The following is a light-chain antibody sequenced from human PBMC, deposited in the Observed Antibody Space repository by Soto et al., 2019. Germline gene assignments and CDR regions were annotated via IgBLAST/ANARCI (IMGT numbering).Light chain of an antibody. Sequence: DIVLTQSPGTLSLSPGERVTLSCRASQIVPSDYLAWYHQEPGQAPRLLIYGAFNRATGIPDRFSGSGSGTDFTLSISRLEPGDFGVYFCQQFSSYPLTFGGGTKVDIK. J-gene: IGKJ4*01. CDR3: QQFSSYPLT. V-gene: IGKV3-20*01. CDR2: GAF. CDR1: QIVPSDY.